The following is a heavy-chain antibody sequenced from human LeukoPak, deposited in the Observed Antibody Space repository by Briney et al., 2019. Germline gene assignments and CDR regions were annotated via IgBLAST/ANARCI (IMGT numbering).Heavy chain of an antibody. Sequence: GGSLRLSCAASGFTVSSNYMSWVRQAPGKGLEWVSVIYSGGSTYYADSVKGRFTISRDNSKNTLYLQMNSLRAEDTAVYYCARVYHSSGWGRYYFDYWGQGTLVTVSS. J-gene: IGHJ4*02. V-gene: IGHV3-66*01. CDR3: ARVYHSSGWGRYYFDY. D-gene: IGHD6-19*01. CDR2: IYSGGST. CDR1: GFTVSSNY.